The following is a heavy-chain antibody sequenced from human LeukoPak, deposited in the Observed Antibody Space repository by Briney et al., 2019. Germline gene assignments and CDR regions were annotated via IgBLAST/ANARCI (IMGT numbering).Heavy chain of an antibody. V-gene: IGHV3-53*04. Sequence: GGSLRLSCAASGFTFSSNYMSWVRQAPGKGLEWVSVIYSGGSTYYADSVKGRFTISRHNSKNTLYLQMNSLRAEDTAVYYCARGGTAMVTSFDYWGQGTLVTVSS. CDR2: IYSGGST. J-gene: IGHJ4*02. D-gene: IGHD5-18*01. CDR1: GFTFSSNY. CDR3: ARGGTAMVTSFDY.